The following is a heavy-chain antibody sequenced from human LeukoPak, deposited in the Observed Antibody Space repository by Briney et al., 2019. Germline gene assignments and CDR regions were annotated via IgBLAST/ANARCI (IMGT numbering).Heavy chain of an antibody. J-gene: IGHJ4*02. Sequence: GGSLRLSCAASGLTFSSYGMHWVRQAPCKGVAGVAVIWYDGSNKYYADSVKGRFTIYRDNSKNTLYLQMNSLRAEDTAVYYCARDHPTVTTGWDYWGQGTLVTVSS. V-gene: IGHV3-33*01. CDR3: ARDHPTVTTGWDY. CDR2: IWYDGSNK. D-gene: IGHD4-17*01. CDR1: GLTFSSYG.